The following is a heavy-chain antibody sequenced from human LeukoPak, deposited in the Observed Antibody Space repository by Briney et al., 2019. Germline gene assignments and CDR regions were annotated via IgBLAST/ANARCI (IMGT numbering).Heavy chain of an antibody. CDR1: GGSISSYY. V-gene: IGHV4-59*08. Sequence: PSETLSLTCTVSGGSISSYYWSWIRQPPGKGLEWIGYIYYSGSTNYNPPLKSRVTISVDTSKNQFSLKLSSVTAADTAVYYCAGVESVTIFGVVIEYYFDYWGQGTLVTVSS. CDR2: IYYSGST. CDR3: AGVESVTIFGVVIEYYFDY. D-gene: IGHD3-3*01. J-gene: IGHJ4*02.